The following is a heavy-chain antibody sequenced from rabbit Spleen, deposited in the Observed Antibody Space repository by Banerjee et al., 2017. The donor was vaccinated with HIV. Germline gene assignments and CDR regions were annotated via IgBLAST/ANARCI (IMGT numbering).Heavy chain of an antibody. CDR1: GFSLSSNA. CDR2: MIAVGSA. Sequence: QEQLVESGGGLVQPEGSLTLTCTASGFSLSSNAMTWVRQAPGKGLEYIATMIAVGSAYYASWVNGRFTISRDTNENTVSLKMTSLTAADTATYFCVRDDSSDYMGNLWGQGTLVTVS. V-gene: IGHV1S47*01. J-gene: IGHJ4*01. CDR3: VRDDSSDYMGNL. D-gene: IGHD8-1*01.